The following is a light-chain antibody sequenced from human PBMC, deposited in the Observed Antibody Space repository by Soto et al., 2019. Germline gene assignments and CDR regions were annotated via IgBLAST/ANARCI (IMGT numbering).Light chain of an antibody. V-gene: IGLV2-14*01. J-gene: IGLJ2*01. CDR3: SSYTSSSTLV. CDR1: SSDVGGYNY. CDR2: DVS. Sequence: QSVLTQPASVSRSPGQSITISCTGTSSDVGGYNYVSWYQQHPGKAPKLMIYDVSNRTSGVSNRFSGSKSGHTASLTISGLQAEDESDYYCSSYTSSSTLVFGGGTKVTVL.